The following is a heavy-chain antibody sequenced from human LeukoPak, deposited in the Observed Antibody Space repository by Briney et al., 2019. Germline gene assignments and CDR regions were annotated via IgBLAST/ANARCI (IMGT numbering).Heavy chain of an antibody. V-gene: IGHV3-30*09. Sequence: GGSLRLSCAASGFTFSSYAMHWVRQAPGKGLEWVAVISYDGSNKYYADSVKGRFAISRDNSKNTLYLQMNSLRAEDTAVYYCARGRTYGMDVWGQGTTVTVSS. J-gene: IGHJ6*02. CDR3: ARGRTYGMDV. CDR2: ISYDGSNK. CDR1: GFTFSSYA.